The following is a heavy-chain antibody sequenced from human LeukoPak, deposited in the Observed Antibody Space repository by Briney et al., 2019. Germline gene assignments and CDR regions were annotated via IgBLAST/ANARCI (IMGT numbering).Heavy chain of an antibody. CDR3: ARDIVLRSPLSWFDP. Sequence: SETLSLTCTVSGGSVSSGSYYWSRIRQPPGKGLEWIGYIYYSGSTNYNPSLKSRVTTSVDTSKNQFSLKLSSVTAADTAVYYCARDIVLRSPLSWFDPWGQGTLVTVSS. V-gene: IGHV4-61*01. CDR2: IYYSGST. D-gene: IGHD1-26*01. CDR1: GGSVSSGSYY. J-gene: IGHJ5*02.